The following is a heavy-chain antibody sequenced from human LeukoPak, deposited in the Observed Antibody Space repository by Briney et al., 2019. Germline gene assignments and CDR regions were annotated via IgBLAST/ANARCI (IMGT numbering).Heavy chain of an antibody. V-gene: IGHV4-61*08. CDR3: ARKLLQYDRDGPSFDY. CDR2: IYYTGTT. D-gene: IGHD5-24*01. CDR1: GGSVSSGDYY. Sequence: SETLSLTCTVSGGSVSSGDYYWSWIRQPPWKGLEYIGYIYYTGTTNYNPSLKSRVTISVDTSKNQFSLNLSSVTAADTAVYYCARKLLQYDRDGPSFDYWGQGTLVTVSS. J-gene: IGHJ4*02.